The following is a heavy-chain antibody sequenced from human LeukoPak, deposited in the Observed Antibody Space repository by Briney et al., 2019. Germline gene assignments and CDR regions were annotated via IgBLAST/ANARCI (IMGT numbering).Heavy chain of an antibody. Sequence: PGRSLRISCTASGFTFSSYWMTWVRQAPGKGLEWVANIKEDGSEKGYADSVKGRFTISRDNAKNSLYLQMNSLRVDDTAVYYCTKNSGWYRLDYWGQGSLVTVPS. CDR1: GFTFSSYW. D-gene: IGHD6-19*01. J-gene: IGHJ4*02. CDR3: TKNSGWYRLDY. CDR2: IKEDGSEK. V-gene: IGHV3-7*01.